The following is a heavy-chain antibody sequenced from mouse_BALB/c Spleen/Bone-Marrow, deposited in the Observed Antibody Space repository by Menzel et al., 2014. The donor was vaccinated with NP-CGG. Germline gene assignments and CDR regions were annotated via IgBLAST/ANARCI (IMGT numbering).Heavy chain of an antibody. Sequence: VQLQQSGAELVKPVASVKLSCTASGFNIKDTYMHWVKQRPEQGLEWIGRIDPANGNTKYYPKFQGKATITADTSSITAYLQNSSLTSEDTAVYYGAVYDYEGFDYWGQGTLVTVAA. CDR1: GFNIKDTY. CDR2: IDPANGNT. J-gene: IGHJ3*01. D-gene: IGHD2-4*01. CDR3: AVYDYEGFDY. V-gene: IGHV14-3*02.